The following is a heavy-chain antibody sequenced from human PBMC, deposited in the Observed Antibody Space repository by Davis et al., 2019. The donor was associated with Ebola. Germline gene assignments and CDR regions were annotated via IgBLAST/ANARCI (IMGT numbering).Heavy chain of an antibody. J-gene: IGHJ5*02. CDR3: ARVLAAGSGWFDP. V-gene: IGHV3-23*01. Sequence: GGSLRLSCAASGFTSSSYWMSWVRQVPGKGLEWVSAISGSGGSTYYADSVKGRFTISRDNAKNSLYLQMNSLRDEETAVYYCARVLAAGSGWFDPWGQGTLVTVSS. D-gene: IGHD6-13*01. CDR1: GFTSSSYW. CDR2: ISGSGGST.